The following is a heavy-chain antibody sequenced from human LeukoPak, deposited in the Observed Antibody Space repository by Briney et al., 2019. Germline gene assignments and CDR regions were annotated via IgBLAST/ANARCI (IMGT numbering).Heavy chain of an antibody. Sequence: PSETLSLTCSVSGGSISSYYWSWIRQPPGKGLEWIGNIYYSGSTNYNPSLKSRVTISVDTSKNQFSLKLSSVTAADTAVYYCARNYDSSGYTTFAYWGQGTLATVSS. D-gene: IGHD3-22*01. CDR2: IYYSGST. CDR1: GGSISSYY. J-gene: IGHJ4*02. V-gene: IGHV4-59*12. CDR3: ARNYDSSGYTTFAY.